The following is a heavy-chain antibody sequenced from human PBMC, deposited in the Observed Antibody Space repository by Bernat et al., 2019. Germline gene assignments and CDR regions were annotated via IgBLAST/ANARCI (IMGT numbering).Heavy chain of an antibody. CDR3: ARGMPMAPVYYAMDV. V-gene: IGHV4-38-2*01. CDR2: IYPSGST. Sequence: QVQLQESGPGLVKPSETLSLSCAVSSYSISSGYYWGWIRQPPGKGLEWIGSIYPSGSTYYNPSLKSRVTISVDTSKNEFSLKLSSVTAADTAVDYCARGMPMAPVYYAMDVWGQGTTVTVSS. D-gene: IGHD2-2*01. CDR1: SYSISSGYY. J-gene: IGHJ6*02.